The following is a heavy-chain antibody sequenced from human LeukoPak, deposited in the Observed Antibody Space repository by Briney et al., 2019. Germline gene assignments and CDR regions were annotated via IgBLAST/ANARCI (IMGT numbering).Heavy chain of an antibody. V-gene: IGHV1-69*13. D-gene: IGHD6-6*01. J-gene: IGHJ4*02. CDR3: ARDRASIAARLYYFDY. CDR1: GGTFSSYA. Sequence: GASVKVSCKASGGTFSSYAISWVRQAPGQGLEWMGGIIPIFGTANYAQKFQGRVTITADESTSTAYMELSSLRSEDTAVYYCARDRASIAARLYYFDYWGQGTLVTVSS. CDR2: IIPIFGTA.